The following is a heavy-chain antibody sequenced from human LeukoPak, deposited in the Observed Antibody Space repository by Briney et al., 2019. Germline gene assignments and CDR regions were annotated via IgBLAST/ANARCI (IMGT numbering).Heavy chain of an antibody. CDR2: IYHSGST. J-gene: IGHJ4*02. V-gene: IGHV4-4*02. Sequence: SKTLSLTCAVSGGSISSSNWWSWVRQPPGKGLEWIGEIYHSGSTNYNPSLKSRVTISVDKSKNQFSLRLSSVTAADTAVYYCARALSSETPFDYWGQGTLVTVSS. CDR3: ARALSSETPFDY. CDR1: GGSISSSNW. D-gene: IGHD2-15*01.